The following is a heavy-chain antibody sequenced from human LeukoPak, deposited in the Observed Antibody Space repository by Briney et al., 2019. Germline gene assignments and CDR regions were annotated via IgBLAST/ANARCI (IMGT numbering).Heavy chain of an antibody. CDR1: GFTFSNYW. Sequence: PGGSLRLSCVASGFTFSNYWMHWVRKTPGKGLVWLSRINTDGSITHYADSVKGRFTISRDNAKKTVYLQMNGLRAEDTAVYYCVRLLDVDYWGQGTLVTVSS. V-gene: IGHV3-74*01. CDR3: VRLLDVDY. J-gene: IGHJ4*02. D-gene: IGHD3-3*01. CDR2: INTDGSIT.